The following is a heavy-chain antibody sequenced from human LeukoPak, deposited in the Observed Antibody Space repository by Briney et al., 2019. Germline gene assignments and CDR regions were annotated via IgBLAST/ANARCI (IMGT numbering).Heavy chain of an antibody. D-gene: IGHD6-19*01. CDR1: GFTFSGSA. J-gene: IGHJ3*02. CDR3: ATEGPVRDWLVLGAFDI. Sequence: PGGSLRLSCAASGFTFSGSAMHWVRQASGKGLEWVGRIRSKANSYATAYAASVKGRFTISRDDSKNTAYLQMNSLKTEDTAVYYCATEGPVRDWLVLGAFDIWGQGTMVTVSS. CDR2: IRSKANSYAT. V-gene: IGHV3-73*01.